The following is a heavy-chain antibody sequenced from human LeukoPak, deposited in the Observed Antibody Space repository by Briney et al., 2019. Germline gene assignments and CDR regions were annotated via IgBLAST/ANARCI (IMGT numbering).Heavy chain of an antibody. V-gene: IGHV1-69*04. CDR2: IIPILGIA. J-gene: IGHJ4*02. CDR3: ARDLGIAAAGTYY. D-gene: IGHD6-13*01. CDR1: GGTFSSYT. Sequence: SVKVSCKASGGTFSSYTISWVRQAPGQGLEWMGRIIPILGIANYAQKFQGRVTITADKSTSTAYMELSSLRPEDTAVYYCARDLGIAAAGTYYWGQGTLVTVSS.